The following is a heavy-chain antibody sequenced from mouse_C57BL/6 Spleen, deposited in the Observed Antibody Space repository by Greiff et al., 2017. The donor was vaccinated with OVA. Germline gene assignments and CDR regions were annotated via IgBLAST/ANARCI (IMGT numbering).Heavy chain of an antibody. J-gene: IGHJ3*01. D-gene: IGHD2-3*01. V-gene: IGHV1-81*01. Sequence: LVESGAELARPGASVKLSCKASGYTFTSYGISWVKQRTGQGLEWIGEIYPRSGNTYYNEKFKGKATLTADKSSSTAYMELRSLTSEDSAVYFCARSEDDGFAYWGQGTLVTVSA. CDR3: ARSEDDGFAY. CDR2: IYPRSGNT. CDR1: GYTFTSYG.